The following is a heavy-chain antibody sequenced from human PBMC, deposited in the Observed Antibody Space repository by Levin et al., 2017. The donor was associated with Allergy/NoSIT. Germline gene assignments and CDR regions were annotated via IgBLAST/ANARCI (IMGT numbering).Heavy chain of an antibody. CDR3: AREGAARQRNWFDP. CDR2: IIPIFGTA. D-gene: IGHD6-6*01. J-gene: IGHJ5*02. CDR1: GGTFSSYA. V-gene: IGHV1-69*13. Sequence: VKVSCKASGGTFSSYAISWVRQAPGQGLEWMGGIIPIFGTANYAQKFQGRVTITADESTSTAYMELSSLRSEDTAVYYCAREGAARQRNWFDPWGQGTLVTVSS.